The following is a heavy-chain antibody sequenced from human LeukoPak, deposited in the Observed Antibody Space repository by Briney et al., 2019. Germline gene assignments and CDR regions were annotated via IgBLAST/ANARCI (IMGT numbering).Heavy chain of an antibody. CDR1: GGSIRSSSYY. V-gene: IGHV4-39*01. CDR3: ARGSVVITYSPGFYFDY. D-gene: IGHD3-22*01. CDR2: IYYSGST. Sequence: PSETLSLTCSVSGGSIRSSSYYWGWIRQPPGKGLEWIGSIYYSGSTYYNPSLKSRVTISIDTSKNQFSLKLSSVTAADTALYYYARGSVVITYSPGFYFDYWGQGTLVTVSS. J-gene: IGHJ4*02.